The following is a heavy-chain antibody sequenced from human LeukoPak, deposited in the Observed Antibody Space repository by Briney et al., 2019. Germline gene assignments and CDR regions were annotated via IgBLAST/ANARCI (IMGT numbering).Heavy chain of an antibody. V-gene: IGHV4-4*02. CDR1: GGSISSSTNW. Sequence: SETLSLTCAVSGGSISSSTNWWSWVRQPPGKGLEWIGEIYHSGGTNYNPSLKSRITISVDKSQNQFSLKLSSVTAADTAVYYCARVTSGYCDYWGQGTLVTVSS. CDR2: IYHSGGT. D-gene: IGHD3-22*01. CDR3: ARVTSGYCDY. J-gene: IGHJ4*02.